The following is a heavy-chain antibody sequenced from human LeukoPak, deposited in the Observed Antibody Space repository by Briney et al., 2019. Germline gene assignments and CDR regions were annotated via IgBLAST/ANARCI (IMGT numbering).Heavy chain of an antibody. V-gene: IGHV4-59*01. CDR3: ARATAYSIYYMDV. Sequence: GSLRLSCAASGFTFTDYYMSWIRQPPGKGLEWIGYIYYSGSTNYNPSLKSRVTISVDTSKNQFSLKLSSVTAADTAVYYCARATAYSIYYMDVWGKGTTVTVSS. D-gene: IGHD4-11*01. CDR1: GFTFTDYY. J-gene: IGHJ6*03. CDR2: IYYSGST.